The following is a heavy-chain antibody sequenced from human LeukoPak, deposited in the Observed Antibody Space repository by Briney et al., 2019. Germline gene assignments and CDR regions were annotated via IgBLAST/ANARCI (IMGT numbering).Heavy chain of an antibody. V-gene: IGHV3-23*01. D-gene: IGHD3-22*01. J-gene: IGHJ4*02. Sequence: GGSLRLSCAASGFTFSSYAMSWVRQAPGKGLEWVSAISGSGGSTYYADSVKGRFTISRDNSKNTLYLQMNSLRAEDTAVYYCARQEGSYDSADFDYWGQGTLVAVSS. CDR3: ARQEGSYDSADFDY. CDR2: ISGSGGST. CDR1: GFTFSSYA.